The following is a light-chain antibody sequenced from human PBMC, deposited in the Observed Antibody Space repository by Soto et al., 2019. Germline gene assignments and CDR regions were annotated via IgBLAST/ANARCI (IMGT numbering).Light chain of an antibody. CDR2: AAS. Sequence: DIQMTQSPSSMSASVGDRVTISCRSSQSISTFLNWYQQKPGKAPKLLIYAASTLQSGVPSRFSGSVSGTDFTLTITSLQHEDFATYYCQQSNITPQTLGQGTKLETK. J-gene: IGKJ2*01. CDR3: QQSNITPQT. V-gene: IGKV1-39*01. CDR1: QSISTF.